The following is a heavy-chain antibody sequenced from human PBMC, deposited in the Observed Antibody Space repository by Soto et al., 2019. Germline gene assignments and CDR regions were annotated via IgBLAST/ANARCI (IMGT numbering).Heavy chain of an antibody. CDR2: IYYSGST. J-gene: IGHJ5*02. D-gene: IGHD3-22*01. CDR3: ARAKTERYYDSSGYSRTAWFDP. CDR1: GGSISSGDYY. V-gene: IGHV4-30-4*01. Sequence: PSETLSLTCTVSGGSISSGDYYWSWIRQPPGKGLEWIGYIYYSGSTYYNPSLKSRVTISVDTSKNQFSLKLSSVTAADTDVYYCARAKTERYYDSSGYSRTAWFDPWGQGTLVTVSS.